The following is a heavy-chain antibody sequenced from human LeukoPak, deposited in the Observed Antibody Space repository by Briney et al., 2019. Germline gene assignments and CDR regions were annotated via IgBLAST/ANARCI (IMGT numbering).Heavy chain of an antibody. CDR3: AKAWFDYVWGSSADS. J-gene: IGHJ5*01. D-gene: IGHD3-16*01. Sequence: GGTLRLSCAGSGFTFSSYAMSWVRQAPGKGLEWVSSISGRGGRTSYADSVKGRFTVSRDNSKNTLYLQMYSLRAEDTAVYYCAKAWFDYVWGSSADSWGQGTLVTVSS. V-gene: IGHV3-23*01. CDR2: ISGRGGRT. CDR1: GFTFSSYA.